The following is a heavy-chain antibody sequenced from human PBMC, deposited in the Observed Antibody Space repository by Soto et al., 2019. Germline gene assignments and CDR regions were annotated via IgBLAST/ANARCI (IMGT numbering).Heavy chain of an antibody. CDR1: GFTFSTYA. V-gene: IGHV3-23*01. CDR2: ILHDETP. CDR3: AKDLFPTSGQRFFFES. Sequence: PGGSLRLSCAAYGFTFSTYAMTWVRQAPGRGLEWVSTILHDETPFYTDSVKGRFTISRDNVRGTLYLQMNGLRVEDAALYFCAKDLFPTSGQRFFFESWGQGSLVTVSS. D-gene: IGHD2-21*01. J-gene: IGHJ4*02.